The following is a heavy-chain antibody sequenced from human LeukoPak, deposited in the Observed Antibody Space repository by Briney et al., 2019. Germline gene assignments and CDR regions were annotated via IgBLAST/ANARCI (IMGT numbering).Heavy chain of an antibody. J-gene: IGHJ4*02. CDR3: ARVLSVSYCDS. D-gene: IGHD2/OR15-2a*01. CDR2: IYSGGTT. V-gene: IGHV3-53*01. Sequence: GGSLRLSCAASGFTVSSNYMSWVRQAPGKGLEWVSVIYSGGTTYYADSVKGRFTISRDNSKNTLYLQMNNLRGEDTAVYYCARVLSVSYCDSWGQGTLVTVSS. CDR1: GFTVSSNY.